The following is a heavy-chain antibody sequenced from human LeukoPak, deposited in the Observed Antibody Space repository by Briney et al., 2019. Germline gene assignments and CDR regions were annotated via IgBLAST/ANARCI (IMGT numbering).Heavy chain of an antibody. D-gene: IGHD6-13*01. J-gene: IGHJ2*01. CDR1: GGSFSSYY. CDR2: IYYSGST. Sequence: SETLSLTCAVYGGSFSSYYWGWIRQPPGKGLEWIGSIYYSGSTYYNPSLKSRVTISVDTSKNQFSLKLSSVTAADTAVYYCARHREGSSFDFDLWGRGTLVTVSS. CDR3: ARHREGSSFDFDL. V-gene: IGHV4-39*01.